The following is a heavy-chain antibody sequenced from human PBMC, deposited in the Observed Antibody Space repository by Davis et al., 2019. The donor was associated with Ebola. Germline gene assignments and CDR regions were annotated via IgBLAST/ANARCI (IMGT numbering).Heavy chain of an antibody. Sequence: PSETLSLTCAVYGGSFSGYYWSWIRQPPGKGLEWIGEINHSGSTNYNPSLKSRVTISVDTSKNQFSLKLSSVTAADTAVYYCARGLMDTARGSPFDYWGQGTLVTVSS. CDR2: INHSGST. V-gene: IGHV4-34*01. CDR1: GGSFSGYY. D-gene: IGHD5-18*01. CDR3: ARGLMDTARGSPFDY. J-gene: IGHJ4*02.